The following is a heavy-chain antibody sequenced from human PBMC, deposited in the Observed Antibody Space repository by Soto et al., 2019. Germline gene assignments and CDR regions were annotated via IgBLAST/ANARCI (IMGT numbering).Heavy chain of an antibody. V-gene: IGHV3-7*01. J-gene: IGHJ4*02. CDR2: INQDGSEI. CDR3: VRAVASDGSY. Sequence: PGGSLRLSCAASGFTLSSFWMNWVRQAPCKGLEWVANINQDGSEIYYVDSVKGRFTISRDNAKNSLYLQMISLRVEDTAVYYCVRAVASDGSYWGQGTLVTVSS. D-gene: IGHD3-10*01. CDR1: GFTLSSFW.